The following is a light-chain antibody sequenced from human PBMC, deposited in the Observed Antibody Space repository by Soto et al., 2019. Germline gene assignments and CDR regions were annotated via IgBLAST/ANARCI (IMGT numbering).Light chain of an antibody. V-gene: IGLV2-14*01. J-gene: IGLJ2*01. CDR1: SSDVGGYNY. CDR2: EVS. CDR3: SSYTSSSTVV. Sequence: QAVVTQPASVSGSPGQSITISCTGTSSDVGGYNYVSWYQQHPGKAPKLMIYEVSNRPSGVSNRFSGSKSGNTASLTNSGLQAEDEADYYCSSYTSSSTVVFGGGTKVTVL.